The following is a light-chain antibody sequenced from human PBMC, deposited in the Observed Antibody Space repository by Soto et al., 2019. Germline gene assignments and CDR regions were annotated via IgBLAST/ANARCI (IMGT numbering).Light chain of an antibody. CDR3: QQGYSTPHT. J-gene: IGKJ2*01. CDR2: AAS. CDR1: QSISSY. V-gene: IGKV1-39*01. Sequence: DIQMTQSPSSLSASIGDRVTITCRASQSISSYLNWYQQKPGKAPKLLIYAASSLQSGVPSRFSGSGSGTDFTLTINSLQPEDFAAYYCQQGYSTPHTFGQGTKLDIK.